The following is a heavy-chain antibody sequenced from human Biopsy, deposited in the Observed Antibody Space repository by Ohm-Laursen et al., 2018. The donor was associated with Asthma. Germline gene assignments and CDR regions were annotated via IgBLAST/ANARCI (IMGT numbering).Heavy chain of an antibody. V-gene: IGHV3-11*01. CDR3: ARDNHDYYYYGMDL. CDR1: GFSFRDYY. D-gene: IGHD1-14*01. CDR2: ISSGGRTI. J-gene: IGHJ6*02. Sequence: SLRLSCAAFGFSFRDYYMSWIRQAPGKGLEWISYISSGGRTIHYADSVKGRFTISRDNAQNLLYLQMSSLRTEDTAVYYCARDNHDYYYYGMDLWGQGTSVTVSS.